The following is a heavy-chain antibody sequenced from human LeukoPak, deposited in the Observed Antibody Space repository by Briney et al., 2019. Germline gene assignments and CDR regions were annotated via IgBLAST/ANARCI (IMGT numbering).Heavy chain of an antibody. D-gene: IGHD3-3*02. CDR3: ARGVSI. CDR2: ISTSGGTI. Sequence: GGSLRLSCAASGFTFSSYGMHWVRRAPGKGLEWISFISTSGGTIKYADSVKGRFTTSRDNAKNSLYLQMSSLRDEDTAIYYCARGVSIWGQGTLVTVSS. CDR1: GFTFSSYG. V-gene: IGHV3-48*02. J-gene: IGHJ4*02.